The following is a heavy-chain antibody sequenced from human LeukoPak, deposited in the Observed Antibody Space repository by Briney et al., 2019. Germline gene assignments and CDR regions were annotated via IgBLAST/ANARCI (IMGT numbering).Heavy chain of an antibody. V-gene: IGHV3-21*01. CDR1: GFTFSSYS. D-gene: IGHD3-16*02. CDR3: ARDLGYDYVWGSYRYKYFQH. J-gene: IGHJ1*01. Sequence: GGSLRLSCAASGFTFSSYSMNWVRQAPGKGLEWVSSISSSSYIYYADSVKGRFTISRDNAKNLLYLQMNSLRAEDTAVYYCARDLGYDYVWGSYRYKYFQHWGQGTLVTVSS. CDR2: ISSSSYI.